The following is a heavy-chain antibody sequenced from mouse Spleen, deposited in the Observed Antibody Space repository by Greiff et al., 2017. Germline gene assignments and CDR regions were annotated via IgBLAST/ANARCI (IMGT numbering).Heavy chain of an antibody. D-gene: IGHD2-10*02. CDR1: GYTFTSYT. V-gene: IGHV1-4*01. Sequence: QVQLQQSGAELARPGASVKMSCKASGYTFTSYTMHWVKQRPGQGLEWIGYINPSSGYTKYNQKFKDKATLTADKSSSTAYMQLSSLTSEDSAVYYCARWRYGLYYFDYWGQGTTLTVSS. J-gene: IGHJ2*01. CDR2: INPSSGYT. CDR3: ARWRYGLYYFDY.